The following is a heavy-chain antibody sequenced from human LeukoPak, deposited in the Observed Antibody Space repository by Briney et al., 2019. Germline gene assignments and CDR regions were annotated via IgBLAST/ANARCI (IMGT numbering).Heavy chain of an antibody. Sequence: SETLSLTCTVSGGSISSYYWSWIRQPAGKGLGWIGRIYTSGSTNYNPSLKSRVTMSVDTSKNQFSLKLSSVTAADTAVYYCARVRSYYYGMDVWGQGTTVTVSS. D-gene: IGHD3-3*01. CDR1: GGSISSYY. CDR2: IYTSGST. CDR3: ARVRSYYYGMDV. J-gene: IGHJ6*02. V-gene: IGHV4-4*07.